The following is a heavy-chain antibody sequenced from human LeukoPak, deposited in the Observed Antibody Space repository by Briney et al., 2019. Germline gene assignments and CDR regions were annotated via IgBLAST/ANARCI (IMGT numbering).Heavy chain of an antibody. CDR3: ARVSYYDSSGYPTL. CDR1: GYTFTSYG. CDR2: ISAYNGNT. Sequence: GASVTVSCKASGYTFTSYGISWVRQAPGQGLEWMGWISAYNGNTNYAQKLQGRVTITTDTSTSTAYMELRSLRSDDTAVYYCARVSYYDSSGYPTLWGQGTTVTVSS. V-gene: IGHV1-18*01. D-gene: IGHD3-22*01. J-gene: IGHJ6*02.